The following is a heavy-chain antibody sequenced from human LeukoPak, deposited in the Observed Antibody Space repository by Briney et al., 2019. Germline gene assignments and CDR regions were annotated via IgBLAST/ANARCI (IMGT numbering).Heavy chain of an antibody. V-gene: IGHV4-39*01. J-gene: IGHJ4*02. CDR3: AGQSPAGPLPDY. CDR1: GGSISSSSYY. Sequence: PSETLSLTXTVSGGSISSSSYYWGWIRQPPGKGLEWIGSIYYSGSTYYNPSFKSRVTISVDTSKNQFSLKLSSVTAADTAVYYCAGQSPAGPLPDYWGQGTLVTVSS. CDR2: IYYSGST.